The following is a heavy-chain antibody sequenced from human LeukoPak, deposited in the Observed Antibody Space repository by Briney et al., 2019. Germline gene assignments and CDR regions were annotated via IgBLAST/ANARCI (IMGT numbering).Heavy chain of an antibody. CDR1: GFTFSSYS. Sequence: PGGSLRLSCAASGFTFSSYSMNWVRQAPGKGLEWVSSISSSSSYIYYADSVKGRFTISRDNAKNSLYLQMNSLRAEDTAVYYCARVRGGYCSSTSCHYYYMDVWGKGTTVTVSS. V-gene: IGHV3-21*01. CDR3: ARVRGGYCSSTSCHYYYMDV. J-gene: IGHJ6*03. D-gene: IGHD2-2*01. CDR2: ISSSSSYI.